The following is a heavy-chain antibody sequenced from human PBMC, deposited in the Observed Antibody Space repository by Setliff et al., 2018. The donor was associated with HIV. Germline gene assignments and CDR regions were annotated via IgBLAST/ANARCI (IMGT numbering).Heavy chain of an antibody. V-gene: IGHV7-4-1*02. CDR1: GYTFTNYG. J-gene: IGHJ4*02. CDR3: AKGYDILTANPDS. CDR2: ISTNTGNP. Sequence: GASVKVSCKASGYTFTNYGISWVRQAPGQGLEWMGWISTNTGNPTYAQDFTGRFVFSLDTSVSTAYLQISSLKAEDTAVYYCAKGYDILTANPDSWGQGTLVTVSS. D-gene: IGHD3-9*01.